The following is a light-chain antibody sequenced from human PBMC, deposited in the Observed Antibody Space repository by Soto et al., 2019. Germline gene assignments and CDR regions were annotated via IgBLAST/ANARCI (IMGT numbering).Light chain of an antibody. CDR3: QQYDNWPRT. Sequence: EIMMTQSPDTLSVSPGERATLSCRASQSVSRNLAWYQQRPGQAPRLLIYDASTRATGIPARFTGSGSGAEFTLTISSLQSEDFAVYYCQQYDNWPRTFGQGTKVDIK. J-gene: IGKJ1*01. V-gene: IGKV3-15*01. CDR2: DAS. CDR1: QSVSRN.